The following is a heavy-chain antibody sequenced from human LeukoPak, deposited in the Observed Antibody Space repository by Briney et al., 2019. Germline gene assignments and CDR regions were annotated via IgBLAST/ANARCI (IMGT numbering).Heavy chain of an antibody. Sequence: PSETLSLTCTVSGGSISSSSYYWGWIRQPPGKGLEWIGSICYSGSTYYNPSLKSRVTISVDTSKNQFSLKLSSVTAADTAVYYCARHHYYYDSSGYYSRGYYYYGMDVWGQGTTVTVSS. CDR3: ARHHYYYDSSGYYSRGYYYYGMDV. V-gene: IGHV4-39*01. J-gene: IGHJ6*02. CDR2: ICYSGST. D-gene: IGHD3-22*01. CDR1: GGSISSSSYY.